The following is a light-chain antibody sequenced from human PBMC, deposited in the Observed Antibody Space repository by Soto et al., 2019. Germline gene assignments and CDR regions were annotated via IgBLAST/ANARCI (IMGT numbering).Light chain of an antibody. CDR3: QQYGSSPLT. J-gene: IGKJ4*01. V-gene: IGKV3-20*01. CDR2: GAS. CDR1: QSVSTNY. Sequence: EIVLTQSPGTLSLSLGEGATLSCRASQSVSTNYLAWYQQKPGQAPRLLIYGASSRATGIPDRFSGGGSGTDFTLTISRLEPEESAVYFCQQYGSSPLTFGGGTKVEIK.